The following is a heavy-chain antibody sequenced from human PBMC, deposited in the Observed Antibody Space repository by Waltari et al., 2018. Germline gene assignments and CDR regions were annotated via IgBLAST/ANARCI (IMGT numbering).Heavy chain of an antibody. CDR3: TRGDFWTGSYTDAYAMDV. D-gene: IGHD3-3*01. CDR1: GFTFRNYA. Sequence: QLLDSGGDLAQPGGSLRLSCEASGFTFRNYAINWVRQAPGRGLGWGCAISADGTTYYADPVKGRFSLSRDNSKNTLQLQMNSLWPEDSAVYFCTRGDFWTGSYTDAYAMDVWGHGTTVTVSS. CDR2: ISADGTT. V-gene: IGHV3-23*01. J-gene: IGHJ6*02.